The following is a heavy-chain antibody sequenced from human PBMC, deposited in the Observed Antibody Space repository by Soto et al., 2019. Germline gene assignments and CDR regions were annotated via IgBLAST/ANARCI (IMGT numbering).Heavy chain of an antibody. CDR1: GGSISTVNYW. J-gene: IGHJ4*02. CDR2: IYNGGST. Sequence: QVQLQESGPGLVKPSQTLSLTCTVSGGSISTVNYWWSWIRQSPDMGLEWIGHIYNGGSTYNNPSLERPVTVSVASSKNQLSLTLSSVSAADTAVYYCARGPSGDKVDSWGQGTLVNVSS. CDR3: ARGPSGDKVDS. D-gene: IGHD2-21*02. V-gene: IGHV4-30-4*01.